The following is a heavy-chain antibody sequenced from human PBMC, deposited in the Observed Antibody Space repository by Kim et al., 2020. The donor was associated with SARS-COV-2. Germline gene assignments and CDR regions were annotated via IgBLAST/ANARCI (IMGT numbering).Heavy chain of an antibody. D-gene: IGHD4-17*01. V-gene: IGHV1-8*01. Sequence: ASVKVSCKASGYTFTSYDINWVRQATGQGLEWMGWMNPNSGNTGYAQKFQGRVTMTRNTSISTAYMELSSLRSEDTAVYYCARGTHYGDHGHYYYYYMDVWGKGTTVTVSS. CDR2: MNPNSGNT. CDR3: ARGTHYGDHGHYYYYYMDV. CDR1: GYTFTSYD. J-gene: IGHJ6*03.